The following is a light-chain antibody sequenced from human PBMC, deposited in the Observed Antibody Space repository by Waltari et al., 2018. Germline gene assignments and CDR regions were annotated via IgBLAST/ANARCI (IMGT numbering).Light chain of an antibody. CDR3: QVWDTSSDHLV. V-gene: IGLV3-21*04. CDR1: NVGTKN. Sequence: SYVLTQPPSVPVAPGKTARITCGGTNVGTKNVHWYQQKPGQAPVLAITYDSDRPSGIPERFSGSNSGNTATLTISRVEAGDEADYYCQVWDTSSDHLVFGTGTKVTVL. J-gene: IGLJ1*01. CDR2: YDS.